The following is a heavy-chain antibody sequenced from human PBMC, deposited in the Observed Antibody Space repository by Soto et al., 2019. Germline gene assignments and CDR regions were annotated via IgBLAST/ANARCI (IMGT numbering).Heavy chain of an antibody. Sequence: QVQLQESGPGLVKPSGTLSLTCAVSNGSITSGNWWSWVRQPPGKGLEWIGDIYQTGSTNYNPSLRSRVIISVDKSKNNFSLSLSSVTAADTAVYFCAMVWGALAPIAVWFGPWGRGILVTVSS. CDR2: IYQTGST. CDR1: NGSITSGNW. CDR3: AMVWGALAPIAVWFGP. D-gene: IGHD3-16*01. V-gene: IGHV4-4*02. J-gene: IGHJ5*02.